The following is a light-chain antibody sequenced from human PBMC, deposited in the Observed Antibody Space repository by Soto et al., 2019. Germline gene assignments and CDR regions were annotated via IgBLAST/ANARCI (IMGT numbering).Light chain of an antibody. CDR2: EDI. CDR3: YTYAGRSTYL. J-gene: IGLJ1*01. V-gene: IGLV2-23*01. CDR1: SSDVGSYSL. Sequence: QSALTQPASVSGSPGQSITISCTGTSSDVGSYSLLSWYQHHPGKAPKLIIYEDIKGPSGVSNRFSGSKSGNTASLRISGLQAEDEADYYSYTYAGRSTYLFGTGTKVTVL.